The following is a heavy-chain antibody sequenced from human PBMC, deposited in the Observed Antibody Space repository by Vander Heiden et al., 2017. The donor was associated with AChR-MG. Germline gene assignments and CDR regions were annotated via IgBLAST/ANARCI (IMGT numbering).Heavy chain of an antibody. CDR1: GFTFSSYA. Sequence: EVQLLESGGGLVQPGGSLRLSCAASGFTFSSYAMSWVRQAPGKGLEWVSAISGSGGSTYYADSVKGRFTISRDNSKNTLYLQMNSLRAEDTAVYYCAKDGLDIVVVPAAVDYWGQGTLVTVSS. CDR2: ISGSGGST. J-gene: IGHJ4*02. D-gene: IGHD2-2*03. CDR3: AKDGLDIVVVPAAVDY. V-gene: IGHV3-23*01.